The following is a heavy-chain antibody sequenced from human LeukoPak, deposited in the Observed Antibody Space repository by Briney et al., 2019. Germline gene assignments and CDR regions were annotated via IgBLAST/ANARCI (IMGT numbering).Heavy chain of an antibody. CDR1: GFAFSTYG. CDR3: SNLRLGAPKGVRLDD. J-gene: IGHJ4*02. V-gene: IGHV3-30*02. Sequence: GGFLRLSCAASGFAFSTYGIHWVRQAPGKGLEWVSFIRYDGTKQFYSDSVKGRFTISRDNSKYTVFLQMNSLTTEDTAVYYCSNLRLGAPKGVRLDDWGQGTLVTVSS. CDR2: IRYDGTKQ. D-gene: IGHD3-16*01.